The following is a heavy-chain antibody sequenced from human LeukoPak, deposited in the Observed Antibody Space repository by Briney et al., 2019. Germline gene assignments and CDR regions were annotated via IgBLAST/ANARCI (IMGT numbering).Heavy chain of an antibody. CDR2: IYDSGST. D-gene: IGHD6-13*01. CDR1: GGSISSGGYS. CDR3: AREGSYSSLRFYYYYGMDV. V-gene: IGHV4-30-2*01. J-gene: IGHJ6*02. Sequence: SETLSLTCAVSGGSISSGGYSWGWIRQPPGKGLEWIGDIYDSGSTYYNPSLKSRVTISVDKSKNQFSLKLSSVTAADTAVYYCAREGSYSSLRFYYYYGMDVWGQGTTVTVSS.